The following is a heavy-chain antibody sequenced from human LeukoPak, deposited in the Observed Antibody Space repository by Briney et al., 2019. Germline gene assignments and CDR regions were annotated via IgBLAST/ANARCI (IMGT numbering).Heavy chain of an antibody. CDR3: ATTLYGSGSYYAIF. Sequence: TSQTLSLTCTVSGASISDYYWNWVRQSPGKGLEWIGYIYYSGSTKYNPSLKSRVTISVDTSKNQLSLKLTSMTAADTAVYYCATTLYGSGSYYAIFWGQGILVTVSS. V-gene: IGHV4-59*01. CDR1: GASISDYY. CDR2: IYYSGST. J-gene: IGHJ4*02. D-gene: IGHD3-10*01.